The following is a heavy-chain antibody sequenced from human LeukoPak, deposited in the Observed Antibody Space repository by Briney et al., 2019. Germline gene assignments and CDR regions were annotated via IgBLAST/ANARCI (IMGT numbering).Heavy chain of an antibody. CDR2: ISYDGSNK. CDR1: GFTFSSYG. Sequence: GRSLRLSCAASGFTFSSYGMHWVRQAPGKGLEWVAVISYDGSNKYYADSVKGLFTISRDNSKNTLYLQMNSLRAEDTAVYYCAKEGGKTSYYYYYYGMDVWGQGTTVTVSS. V-gene: IGHV3-30*18. CDR3: AKEGGKTSYYYYYYGMDV. J-gene: IGHJ6*02. D-gene: IGHD1-26*01.